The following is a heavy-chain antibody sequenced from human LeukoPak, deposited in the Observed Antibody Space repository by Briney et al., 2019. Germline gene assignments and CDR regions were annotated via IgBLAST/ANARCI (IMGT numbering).Heavy chain of an antibody. J-gene: IGHJ4*02. CDR3: ARGVWFGEFSN. Sequence: GGSLRLSCVASGFTFGKYWMSWVRQAPGKGLEWVANIKLDGSEKNYVDSVKGRFTISRDNTKNSLYLQMNSLRAEDTAVYYCARGVWFGEFSNWGQGTLVTVSS. CDR2: IKLDGSEK. V-gene: IGHV3-7*01. CDR1: GFTFGKYW. D-gene: IGHD3-10*01.